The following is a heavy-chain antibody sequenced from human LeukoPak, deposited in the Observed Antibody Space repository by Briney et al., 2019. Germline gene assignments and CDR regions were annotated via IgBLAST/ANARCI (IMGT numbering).Heavy chain of an antibody. CDR1: GFTVTSNY. CDR3: ARDLVKPPDAPYYYGMDV. CDR2: IYCGGNT. V-gene: IGHV3-53*04. Sequence: GESLRLSCAASGFTVTSNYITWVRQAPGKGLEWVSVIYCGGNTFYADSVKGRFTVSRHNSKNTVYLQMNSLRPEDTAVYYCARDLVKPPDAPYYYGMDVWGPGTTVTV. D-gene: IGHD2-21*01. J-gene: IGHJ6*02.